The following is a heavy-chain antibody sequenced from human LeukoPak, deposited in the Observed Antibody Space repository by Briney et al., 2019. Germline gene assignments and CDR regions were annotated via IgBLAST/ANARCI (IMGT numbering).Heavy chain of an antibody. CDR3: ARVSAPGTSGWYFGY. V-gene: IGHV3-48*02. J-gene: IGHJ4*02. Sequence: GGSLRLSCAASGFTFSSYGMNWVRQAPGKGLEWVSYISTSSNRIDYAASVKGRFTMSRDNAKNLLYLQMNSLRDEDTAIYYCARVSAPGTSGWYFGYWGQGTLVTVSS. D-gene: IGHD6-19*01. CDR1: GFTFSSYG. CDR2: ISTSSNRI.